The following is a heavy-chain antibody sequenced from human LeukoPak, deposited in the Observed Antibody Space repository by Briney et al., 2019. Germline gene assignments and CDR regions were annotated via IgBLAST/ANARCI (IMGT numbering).Heavy chain of an antibody. J-gene: IGHJ4*02. CDR1: GFTFSSYA. Sequence: GGSLRLSCAASGFTFSSYAMSWVRQAPGKGLEWVSAISGSGGSTYYADSVKGRFTISRDNSKNTPYLQMNSLRAEDTAVYYCAKDLQVVAAATPVHWGQGTLVTVSS. D-gene: IGHD2-15*01. V-gene: IGHV3-23*01. CDR2: ISGSGGST. CDR3: AKDLQVVAAATPVH.